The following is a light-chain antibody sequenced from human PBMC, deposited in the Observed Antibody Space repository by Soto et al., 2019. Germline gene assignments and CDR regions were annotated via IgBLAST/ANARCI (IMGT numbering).Light chain of an antibody. Sequence: QSALTQPASVSGSPGQSITISCTGSSSDIGAYNYVSWYQQHPGKAPKLMIYDVTNRPSGLSNRFSGSKSSSTASLTISGLQAEDEADYYCSSYTSSRIRVFGGGTKLTVL. J-gene: IGLJ3*02. CDR1: SSDIGAYNY. V-gene: IGLV2-14*01. CDR2: DVT. CDR3: SSYTSSRIRV.